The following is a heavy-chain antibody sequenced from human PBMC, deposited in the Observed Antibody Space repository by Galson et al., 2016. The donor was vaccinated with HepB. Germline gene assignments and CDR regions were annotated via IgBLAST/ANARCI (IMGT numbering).Heavy chain of an antibody. V-gene: IGHV4-30-2*01. J-gene: IGHJ4*02. Sequence: LTCAVSGGSLSSGGYSWNWIRQPPGKGLEWIGYIYHGGGTYYNPSLKSRVTFSVDRSKNLFSLKLSSVTAADTAVYYCARAQSMVGAIDYWGQGTLVTVSS. CDR3: ARAQSMVGAIDY. CDR1: GGSLSSGGYS. D-gene: IGHD1-26*01. CDR2: IYHGGGT.